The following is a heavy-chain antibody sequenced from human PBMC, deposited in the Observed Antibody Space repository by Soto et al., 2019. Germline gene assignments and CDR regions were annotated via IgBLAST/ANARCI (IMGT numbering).Heavy chain of an antibody. Sequence: QDQLVQSGAEVKKPGASVTVSCKASGYSFTNYGVTWVRQAPGQGLEWMGWISVFNGNTHYAQNLQGRVTMTTDASTSTAYMELRSLRSDDTAVYYCARDRGVAPPVAGNTHYYYYMDVWGKGTTVTVSS. J-gene: IGHJ6*03. CDR1: GYSFTNYG. CDR3: ARDRGVAPPVAGNTHYYYYMDV. D-gene: IGHD6-19*01. V-gene: IGHV1-18*01. CDR2: ISVFNGNT.